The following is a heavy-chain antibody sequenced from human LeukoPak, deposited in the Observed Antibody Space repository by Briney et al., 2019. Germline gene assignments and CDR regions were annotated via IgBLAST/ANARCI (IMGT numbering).Heavy chain of an antibody. J-gene: IGHJ4*02. D-gene: IGHD6-13*01. Sequence: GASVKVSCKVSGYTLTELSMHWVRQAPGKGLEWTGGFDPEDGETIYAQKFQGRVTMTEDTSTDTAYMELSSLRSEDTAVYYCATQQLYSSSWYRFDYWGQGTLVTVSS. CDR2: FDPEDGET. CDR1: GYTLTELS. V-gene: IGHV1-24*01. CDR3: ATQQLYSSSWYRFDY.